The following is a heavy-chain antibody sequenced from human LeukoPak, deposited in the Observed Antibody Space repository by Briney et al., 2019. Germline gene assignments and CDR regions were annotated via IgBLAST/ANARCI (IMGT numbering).Heavy chain of an antibody. Sequence: QAGGSLRLSRAASGFTFSSYAMHWVRQAPGKGLEWVAVISYDGSNKYYADSVKGRFTISRDNSKNTLYLQMNSLRAEDTAVYYCARDKVLWSGSSFCFDYWGQGTLVTVSS. D-gene: IGHD3-10*01. J-gene: IGHJ4*02. V-gene: IGHV3-30*04. CDR2: ISYDGSNK. CDR1: GFTFSSYA. CDR3: ARDKVLWSGSSFCFDY.